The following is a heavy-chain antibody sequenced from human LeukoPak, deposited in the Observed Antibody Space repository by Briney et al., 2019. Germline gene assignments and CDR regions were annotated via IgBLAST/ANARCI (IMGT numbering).Heavy chain of an antibody. CDR1: GGSFSGYY. V-gene: IGHV4-34*01. Sequence: SETLSLTCAVYGGSFSGYYWSWIRQPPGKGLEWIGEINHSGSTNYNPSLKSRVTISVDTSKNQFPLKLSSVTAADTAVYYCARGRGSRNYDYVWGSYRPFSYFDYWGQGTLVTVSS. CDR3: ARGRGSRNYDYVWGSYRPFSYFDY. D-gene: IGHD3-16*02. CDR2: INHSGST. J-gene: IGHJ4*02.